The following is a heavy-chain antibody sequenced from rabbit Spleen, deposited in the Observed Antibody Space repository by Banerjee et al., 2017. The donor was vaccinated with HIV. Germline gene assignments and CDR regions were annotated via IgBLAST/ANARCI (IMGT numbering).Heavy chain of an antibody. CDR2: IDPVFGST. CDR3: VREAGYAGYGDGNL. V-gene: IGHV1S47*01. J-gene: IGHJ4*01. D-gene: IGHD7-1*01. Sequence: QEQLVESGGGLVQPGGSLKLSCKASGFDFSSYGVSWVRQGPGKGLEWIGYIDPVFGSTNYATWVNGRFTISSDNAQNTVTLQLNSLTVADTATYLCVREAGYAGYGDGNLWGPGTLVTVS. CDR1: GFDFSSYG.